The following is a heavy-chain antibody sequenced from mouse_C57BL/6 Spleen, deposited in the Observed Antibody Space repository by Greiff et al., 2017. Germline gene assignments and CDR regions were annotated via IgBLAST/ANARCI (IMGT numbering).Heavy chain of an antibody. CDR3: ARVYDYDWYFDV. D-gene: IGHD2-4*01. CDR2: SRNKANDYTT. V-gene: IGHV7-1*01. J-gene: IGHJ1*03. Sequence: EVKLQESGGGLVQSGRSLRLSCATSGFTFSDFYMEWVRQAPGKGLEWIAASRNKANDYTTEYSASVKGRFIVSRDTSQSILYLQMNALRAEDTAIYYCARVYDYDWYFDVWGTGTTVTVSS. CDR1: GFTFSDFY.